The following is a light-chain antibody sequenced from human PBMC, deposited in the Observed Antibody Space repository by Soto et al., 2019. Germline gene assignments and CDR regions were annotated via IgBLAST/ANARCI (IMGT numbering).Light chain of an antibody. Sequence: EIVLAQSPATLSLSPGERATLSCRASQAVRNNYLAWYQQKPGQAPRLLIYGASTRATGIPDRFSGGWSGTDFTLTISRLEPEDLAVYYCQQYGSSPWTFGLGTKVDIK. CDR3: QQYGSSPWT. CDR2: GAS. CDR1: QAVRNNY. V-gene: IGKV3-20*01. J-gene: IGKJ1*01.